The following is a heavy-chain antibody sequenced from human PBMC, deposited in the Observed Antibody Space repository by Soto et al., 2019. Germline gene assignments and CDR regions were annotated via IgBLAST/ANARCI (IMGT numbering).Heavy chain of an antibody. J-gene: IGHJ4*02. V-gene: IGHV3-23*01. CDR2: ISGSGDRT. CDR3: AKDRKYYYGSGSLWYLDY. D-gene: IGHD3-10*01. Sequence: EVQLLQSGGDLVQPGGSLRLSCAASGFTFSAYAMSWVRQAPGKGLEWVSAISGSGDRTYYADSVKGRFTISRDSSDNTLYLEMNSMRAEVTAIYYCAKDRKYYYGSGSLWYLDYWGQGTLVIVSS. CDR1: GFTFSAYA.